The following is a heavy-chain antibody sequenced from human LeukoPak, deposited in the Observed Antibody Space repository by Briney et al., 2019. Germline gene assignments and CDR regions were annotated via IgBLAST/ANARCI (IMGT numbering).Heavy chain of an antibody. CDR2: ISSSSSYI. J-gene: IGHJ4*02. Sequence: GGSLRLSCAAPGFTFSSYSMNWVRQAPGKGLEWVSSISSSSSYIYYANSVKGRFTISRDNAKNSLYLQMNSLRAEDTAVYYCARAPYPLRYYTDYWGQGTLVTVSS. V-gene: IGHV3-21*01. CDR1: GFTFSSYS. D-gene: IGHD3-9*01. CDR3: ARAPYPLRYYTDY.